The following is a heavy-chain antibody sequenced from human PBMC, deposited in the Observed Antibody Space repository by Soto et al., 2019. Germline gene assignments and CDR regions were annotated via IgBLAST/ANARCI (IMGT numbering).Heavy chain of an antibody. J-gene: IGHJ4*02. CDR3: ARGEVVALVY. CDR2: IYHSGST. Sequence: SETLSLTCIVSGGSIDTNGYYWAWIRQPPGKGLEWIGYIYHSGSTYYNPSLKSRVTILVDRSKNQFSLKLSSVTAADTAVYYCARGEVVALVYGGQGTLVPVSS. CDR1: GGSIDTNGYY. D-gene: IGHD2-15*01. V-gene: IGHV4-30-2*01.